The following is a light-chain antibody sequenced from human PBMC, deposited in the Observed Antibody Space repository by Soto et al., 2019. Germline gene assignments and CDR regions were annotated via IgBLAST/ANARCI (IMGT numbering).Light chain of an antibody. J-gene: IGKJ4*01. V-gene: IGKV3D-20*01. Sequence: EIVLTQSQATLSFSPWERSPIYAGSSQSVSSYLAWYQQKPGQAPRLLIYDASSRATGIPDRFSGGGSGTDFTLTISRLEPEDFAVYYCQQFSSYPLTFGGGTKVDIK. CDR2: DAS. CDR3: QQFSSYPLT. CDR1: QSVSSY.